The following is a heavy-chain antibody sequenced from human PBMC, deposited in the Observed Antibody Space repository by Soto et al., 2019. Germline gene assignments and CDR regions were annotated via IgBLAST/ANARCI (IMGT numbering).Heavy chain of an antibody. D-gene: IGHD2-15*01. CDR1: GFTFSSYW. CDR3: AREPFYCSGGSCYSGEGEY. V-gene: IGHV3-74*01. J-gene: IGHJ4*02. Sequence: EVQLVESGGGLVQPGGSLRLSCAASGFTFSSYWMHWARQAPGKGLVWVSRINSDGSTTSYADSVKGRFTISRDNAKNTLYLQMNSLRAEDTAVYYCAREPFYCSGGSCYSGEGEYWGQGTLVTVSS. CDR2: INSDGSTT.